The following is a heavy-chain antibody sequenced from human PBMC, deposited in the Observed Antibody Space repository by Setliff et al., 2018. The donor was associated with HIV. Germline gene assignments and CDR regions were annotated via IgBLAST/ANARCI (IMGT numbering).Heavy chain of an antibody. D-gene: IGHD3-16*01. CDR3: ARPDPQGFGFDV. Sequence: SETLFLTCTVFGDSISKKFWSWIRQPPGKGLEWIGYIYDSGSTYHNPSLKSRVTISVDTSKNQISLKLSSMTAADTAVYYCARPDPQGFGFDVWGQGTMVTVSS. J-gene: IGHJ3*01. V-gene: IGHV4-59*12. CDR2: IYDSGST. CDR1: GDSISKKF.